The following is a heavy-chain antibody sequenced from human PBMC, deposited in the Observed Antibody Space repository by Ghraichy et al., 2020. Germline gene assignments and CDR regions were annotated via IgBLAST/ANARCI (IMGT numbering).Heavy chain of an antibody. D-gene: IGHD6-19*01. CDR2: IKKDGSEK. CDR1: GFTFSSYW. V-gene: IGHV3-7*01. Sequence: SLRLSCAAAGFTFSSYWMSWVRQAPGKGLEWVANIKKDGSEKYYVDSVKGRFTISRDNAKNSLYLQMNSLRAEDTAVYYCARDLGSGWYFDYWGQGTLVTVSS. CDR3: ARDLGSGWYFDY. J-gene: IGHJ4*02.